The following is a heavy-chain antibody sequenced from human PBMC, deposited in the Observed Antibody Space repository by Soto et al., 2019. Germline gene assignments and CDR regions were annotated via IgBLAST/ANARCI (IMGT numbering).Heavy chain of an antibody. V-gene: IGHV1-69*13. D-gene: IGHD3-10*01. Sequence: SVKVSCKASGGTFSSYAISWVRQAPGQGLEWMGGIIPIFGTANYAQKFQGRVTITADESTSTAYMELSSLRSEDTAVYYCARVPFTNYYGSGSYSDVFDIWGKGTMVTVS. J-gene: IGHJ3*02. CDR3: ARVPFTNYYGSGSYSDVFDI. CDR2: IIPIFGTA. CDR1: GGTFSSYA.